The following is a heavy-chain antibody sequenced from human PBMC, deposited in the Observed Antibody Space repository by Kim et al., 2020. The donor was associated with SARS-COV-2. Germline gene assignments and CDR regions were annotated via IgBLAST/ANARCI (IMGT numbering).Heavy chain of an antibody. Sequence: SETLSLTCTVSGGSISSGGYYWSWIRQHPGKGLEWIGYIYYSGSTYYNPSLKSRVTISVDTSKNQFSLKLSSVTAAVTAVYYCARDLAQDYGDYLMVDPWGQGTLVTVSS. J-gene: IGHJ5*02. CDR3: ARDLAQDYGDYLMVDP. D-gene: IGHD4-17*01. V-gene: IGHV4-31*03. CDR2: IYYSGST. CDR1: GGSISSGGYY.